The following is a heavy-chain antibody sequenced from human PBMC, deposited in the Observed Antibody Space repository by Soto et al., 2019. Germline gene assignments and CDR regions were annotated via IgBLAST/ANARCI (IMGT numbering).Heavy chain of an antibody. CDR1: ELNFMDHG. Sequence: GGFLRDPCVDFELNFMDHGIHRVRQATGKGLEWVAGISSDGTKVHYADTVKGRFTISRDTSKNTIYLQMNGLRHEDMVLYYCAKESMQLVGTAPFDSWGQGTSVTVSS. CDR3: AKESMQLVGTAPFDS. D-gene: IGHD1-26*01. V-gene: IGHV3-30*04. CDR2: ISSDGTKV. J-gene: IGHJ4*02.